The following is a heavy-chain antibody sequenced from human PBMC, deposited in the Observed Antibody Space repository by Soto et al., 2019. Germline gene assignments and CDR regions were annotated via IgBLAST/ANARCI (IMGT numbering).Heavy chain of an antibody. CDR3: ARQFGIYRVAGPSYYDHLDLFDS. V-gene: IGHV4-34*01. CDR1: GGSLSAYF. D-gene: IGHD6-19*01. CDR2: INHSGSST. Sequence: PSETLSLTCDGYGGSLSAYFWSWIRQSPGKGLEWIGEINHSGSSTNYNPSLKGRVTMSVDTSKKQFSLHLTSVTVADTAVYYCARQFGIYRVAGPSYYDHLDLFDSWAQRTTVIVSS. J-gene: IGHJ5*01.